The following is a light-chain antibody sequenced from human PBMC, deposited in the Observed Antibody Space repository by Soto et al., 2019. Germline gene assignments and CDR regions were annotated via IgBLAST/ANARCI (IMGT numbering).Light chain of an antibody. V-gene: IGKV3-20*01. J-gene: IGKJ5*01. CDR1: QSVSSSY. CDR3: QQYGSSLSIT. CDR2: GAS. Sequence: EIVLTQSPGTLSLSPGERVTLSCRASQSVSSSYLAWYQQKPGQAPRLLIYGASSRATGISDRLSGSGSGTDFTLTISRLEPEDFAVYYCQQYGSSLSITFGQGTRLENK.